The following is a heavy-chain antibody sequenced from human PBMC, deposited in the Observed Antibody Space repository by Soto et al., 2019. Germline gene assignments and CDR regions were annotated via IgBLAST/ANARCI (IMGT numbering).Heavy chain of an antibody. CDR1: GFTFSSYA. J-gene: IGHJ4*02. Sequence: EVQLLESGGGLVQPGGSLRLSCAASGFTFSSYAMSWVRQAPGKGLEWVSAISGSGGSTYYADSVKGRFTISRDNSKNTLYLQMNSLRAEDTAVYYCAKVRVGCSSTSCYGFDYWGQGTLVTLSS. D-gene: IGHD2-2*01. V-gene: IGHV3-23*01. CDR2: ISGSGGST. CDR3: AKVRVGCSSTSCYGFDY.